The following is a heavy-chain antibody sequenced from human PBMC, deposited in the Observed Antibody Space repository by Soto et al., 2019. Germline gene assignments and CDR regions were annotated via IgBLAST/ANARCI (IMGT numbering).Heavy chain of an antibody. J-gene: IGHJ6*03. CDR2: ISGSGGST. CDR1: GFTFSSYA. CDR3: AKDCGVTRGCDYYYYMDV. V-gene: IGHV3-23*01. Sequence: GGSLRLSCAASGFTFSSYAMSWVRQAPGKGLEWVSAISGSGGSTYYADSVKGRFTISRDNSKNTLYLQMNSLRAEDTAVYYCAKDCGVTRGCDYYYYMDVWGKGTTVTVSS. D-gene: IGHD2-21*01.